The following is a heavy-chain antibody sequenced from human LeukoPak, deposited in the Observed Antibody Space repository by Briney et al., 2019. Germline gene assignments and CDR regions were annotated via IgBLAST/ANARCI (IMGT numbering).Heavy chain of an antibody. V-gene: IGHV3-30-3*01. D-gene: IGHD5-18*01. CDR2: ISYDGSDK. Sequence: GGSLRLSCAASGFPFSNYAVHWVRQAPGKGLEWVAFISYDGSDKYYADSVKGRFTISRDNSKNTLYLQMNSLRAEDTAVYYCARGALGGYSYGYANYWGQGTLVTVSS. J-gene: IGHJ4*02. CDR3: ARGALGGYSYGYANY. CDR1: GFPFSNYA.